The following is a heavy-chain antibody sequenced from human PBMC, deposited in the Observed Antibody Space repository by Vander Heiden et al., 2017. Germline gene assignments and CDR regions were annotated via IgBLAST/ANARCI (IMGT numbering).Heavy chain of an antibody. V-gene: IGHV3-33*01. CDR2: IWYDGSNK. Sequence: QVQLVESGGGVVQPGRSLRLSCAASGSIFSSYGIHWVRQAPGKGLEWVAVIWYDGSNKYYADSVKGRFTISRDNSKNTLYLQMNSLRAEDTAVYYCARDNPQTTAFDYWGQGTLVTVSS. CDR1: GSIFSSYG. CDR3: ARDNPQTTAFDY. D-gene: IGHD4-17*01. J-gene: IGHJ4*02.